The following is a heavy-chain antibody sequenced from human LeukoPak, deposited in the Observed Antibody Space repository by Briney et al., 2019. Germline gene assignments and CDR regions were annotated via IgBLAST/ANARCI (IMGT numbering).Heavy chain of an antibody. CDR2: IRGSGGTT. J-gene: IGHJ4*02. CDR1: GFTFSSYA. V-gene: IGHV3-23*01. Sequence: PGGSLRLSCAASGFTFSSYAMSWVRQAPGKGLEWVSAIRGSGGTTYYADSVKGRFTISRDNSKNTLYLQMNSLTAEDTAVYYCAKDPHIVVVTAIIDYWGQGTLVTVSS. D-gene: IGHD2-21*02. CDR3: AKDPHIVVVTAIIDY.